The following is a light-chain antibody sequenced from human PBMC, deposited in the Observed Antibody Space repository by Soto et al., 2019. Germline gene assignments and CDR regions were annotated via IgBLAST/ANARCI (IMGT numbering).Light chain of an antibody. CDR3: QSLGTGIQV. J-gene: IGLJ3*02. CDR2: INSDGSH. V-gene: IGLV4-69*01. Sequence: QPVLTQSPSVSASLGASVKLTCTLSSGHSTYAIAWHQQQPEKGPRFLMKINSDGSHSKGDGFFDRFSGSSSGAERHLTISSLQSEDEAHYYCQSLGTGIQVFGGGTKLTVL. CDR1: SGHSTYA.